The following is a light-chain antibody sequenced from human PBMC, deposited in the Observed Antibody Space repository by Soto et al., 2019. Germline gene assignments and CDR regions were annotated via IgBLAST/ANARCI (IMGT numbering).Light chain of an antibody. CDR2: GAS. CDR1: QSVSST. Sequence: EIVMTQSPATLSVSPGERATLSCRASQSVSSTLAWYQQKPGQAPRLLIYGASTRATGIPARFSGSGSGTEFTLTISSLQSEDFAVYYCQQYIYRPWTFGQGTKVDIK. V-gene: IGKV3-15*01. J-gene: IGKJ1*01. CDR3: QQYIYRPWT.